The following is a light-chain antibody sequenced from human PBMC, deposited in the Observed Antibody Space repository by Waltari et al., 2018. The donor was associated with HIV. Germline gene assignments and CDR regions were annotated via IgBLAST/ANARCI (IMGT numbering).Light chain of an antibody. CDR1: NSDVGGHKY. Sequence: QSALTQPPSASGSPGQSVTISCTGTNSDVGGHKYVSWYQQHPGKAPKLIIYEVSKRPSGGPDRFSGSKSGNTASLTVSGLQADDEADFYCSSYAGSTVIFGGGTKLTVL. CDR3: SSYAGSTVI. CDR2: EVS. V-gene: IGLV2-8*01. J-gene: IGLJ2*01.